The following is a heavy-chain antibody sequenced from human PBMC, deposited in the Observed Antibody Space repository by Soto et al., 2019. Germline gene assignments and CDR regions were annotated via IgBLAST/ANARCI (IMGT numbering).Heavy chain of an antibody. V-gene: IGHV4-34*01. CDR2: INHSGST. D-gene: IGHD3-22*01. CDR1: GGSFSGYY. CDR3: ARRVDHYDSSGDANDI. J-gene: IGHJ3*02. Sequence: QVQVQQWGAGLLKPSETLSLTCAVYGGSFSGYYWSWIRQPPGKGLEWIGEINHSGSTSYNPSLKSRVTMSVDTSKNEISLMLTSVTAADTAVYYCARRVDHYDSSGDANDIWGQGTMVTVSS.